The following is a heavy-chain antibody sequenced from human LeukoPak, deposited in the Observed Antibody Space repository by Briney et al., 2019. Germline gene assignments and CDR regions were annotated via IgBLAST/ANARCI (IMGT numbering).Heavy chain of an antibody. CDR2: ISGSGGST. D-gene: IGHD3-3*01. Sequence: GGSLRLSCAASGFTFSSYAMSWVRQAPGKGLEWVSAISGSGGSTYYADSVKGRFTISRDNSKNTLHLQMNSLRAEDTAVYYCAKVSDFWSKNNWFEPWGQGTLVTVSS. J-gene: IGHJ5*02. V-gene: IGHV3-23*01. CDR3: AKVSDFWSKNNWFEP. CDR1: GFTFSSYA.